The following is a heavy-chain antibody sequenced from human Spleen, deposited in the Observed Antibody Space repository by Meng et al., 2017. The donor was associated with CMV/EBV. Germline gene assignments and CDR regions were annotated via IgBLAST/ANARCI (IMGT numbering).Heavy chain of an antibody. Sequence: GESLKISCAASGFTVSSNYMNWVRQAPGKGLEWVSSISSSSSYIYYADSVKGRFTISRDNAKNSLYLQMNSLRGEDTAVYYCARGATIFGVVNWAFDYWGQGTLVTVSS. CDR2: ISSSSSYI. V-gene: IGHV3-21*01. D-gene: IGHD3-3*01. CDR3: ARGATIFGVVNWAFDY. J-gene: IGHJ4*02. CDR1: GFTVSSNY.